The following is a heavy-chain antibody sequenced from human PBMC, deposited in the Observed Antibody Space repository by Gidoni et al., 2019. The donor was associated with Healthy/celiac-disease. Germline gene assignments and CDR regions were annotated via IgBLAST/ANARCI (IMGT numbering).Heavy chain of an antibody. D-gene: IGHD4-17*01. Sequence: QVQLVESGGGVVQPGRSLRLSCAASGFTFSSYAMHWVRQAPGKGLEWVAGISYDGSNKYYADSVKGRFTISRDNSKNTLYLQMNSLRAEDTAVYYCARELTTVTTHWFDPWGQGTLVTVSS. CDR2: ISYDGSNK. CDR1: GFTFSSYA. V-gene: IGHV3-30-3*01. CDR3: ARELTTVTTHWFDP. J-gene: IGHJ5*02.